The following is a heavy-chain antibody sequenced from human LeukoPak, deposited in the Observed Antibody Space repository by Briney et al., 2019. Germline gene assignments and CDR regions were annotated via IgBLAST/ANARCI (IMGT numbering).Heavy chain of an antibody. J-gene: IGHJ4*02. CDR3: AKDLSSGWYVSDY. V-gene: IGHV3-23*01. D-gene: IGHD6-19*01. CDR2: ISGGGDSA. CDR1: GFSFSNHG. Sequence: GGSLRLSCAASGFSFSNHGMHWVRQAPGKGLEWVSTISGGGDSAYYADSVKGRFTISRDNSRNTLYLQMNSLRAEDTAVYYCAKDLSSGWYVSDYWGQGTLVTVSS.